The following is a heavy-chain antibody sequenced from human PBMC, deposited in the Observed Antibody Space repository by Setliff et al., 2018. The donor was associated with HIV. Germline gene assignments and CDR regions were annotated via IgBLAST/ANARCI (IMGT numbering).Heavy chain of an antibody. J-gene: IGHJ4*01. CDR1: RPGYSISSGYY. CDR3: VSASGAYPYAVEY. D-gene: IGHD1-26*01. CDR2: ITHSGSP. Sequence: KTSETLSLTCRRPSLRPGYSISSGYYWSWFRQPPGKGLEFFGTITHSGSPYYTPSFKSRITISVDTSRNQFSLRLTSVAAADTALYYCVSASGAYPYAVEYWGHGTLVTVSS. V-gene: IGHV4-38-2*02.